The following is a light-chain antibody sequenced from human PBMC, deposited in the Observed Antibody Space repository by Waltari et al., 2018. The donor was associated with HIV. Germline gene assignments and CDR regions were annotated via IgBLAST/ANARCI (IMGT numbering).Light chain of an antibody. CDR1: SSNIGSNT. CDR2: SNN. J-gene: IGLJ2*01. V-gene: IGLV1-44*01. CDR3: AAWDDSLNGPGVV. Sequence: QSVLTQPPSAYGTPGQRVTISCSGSSSNIGSNTVHWYKQLPGTAPKLLIYSNNQRPSGVPDRFSGSKSGTSASLAISGLQSEDEADYYCAAWDDSLNGPGVVFGGGTKLTVL.